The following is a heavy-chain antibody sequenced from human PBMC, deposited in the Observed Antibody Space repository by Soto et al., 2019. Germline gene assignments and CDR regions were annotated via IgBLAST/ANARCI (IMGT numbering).Heavy chain of an antibody. Sequence: PGGSLRLSCAASGFTFSSYSMNWVRQAPGKGLEWISYISSSSSTIYYADSVKGRFTISRDNAKNSLYLQMNSLRDEDTAVYYCARERVYYWSGGSCKLGSGYSDYWGQGTLVTVSS. J-gene: IGHJ4*02. CDR3: ARERVYYWSGGSCKLGSGYSDY. CDR2: ISSSSSTI. D-gene: IGHD2-15*01. V-gene: IGHV3-48*02. CDR1: GFTFSSYS.